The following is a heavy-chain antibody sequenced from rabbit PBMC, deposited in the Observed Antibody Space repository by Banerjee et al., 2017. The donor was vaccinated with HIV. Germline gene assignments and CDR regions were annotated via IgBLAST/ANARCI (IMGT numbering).Heavy chain of an antibody. V-gene: IGHV1S45*01. J-gene: IGHJ4*01. D-gene: IGHD1-1*01. CDR3: ARGSSVVYNL. Sequence: QEQLVESGGGLVQPEGSLTLTCTASGFSFSSSYYMCWVRQAPGKGLEWIACIYAGSSGTTYYASWAKGRFTISKTSSTTVTLQMTSLTAADTATYFCARGSSVVYNLWGPGTLVTVS. CDR2: IYAGSSGTT. CDR1: GFSFSSSYY.